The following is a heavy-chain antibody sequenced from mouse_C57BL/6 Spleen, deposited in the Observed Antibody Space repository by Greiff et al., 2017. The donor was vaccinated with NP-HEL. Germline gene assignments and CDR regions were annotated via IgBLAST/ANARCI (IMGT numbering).Heavy chain of an antibody. CDR3: ARGGSRGFAY. Sequence: QVQLQQPGAELVRPGSSVKLSCKASGYTFTSYWMDWVKQRPGQGLEWIGNIYPSDSETHYNQKFKDKATLTVDKSSSTAYMQLGSLTSEDSAVYYCARGGSRGFAYWGQGTLVTVSA. CDR2: IYPSDSET. CDR1: GYTFTSYW. D-gene: IGHD1-1*01. J-gene: IGHJ3*01. V-gene: IGHV1-61*01.